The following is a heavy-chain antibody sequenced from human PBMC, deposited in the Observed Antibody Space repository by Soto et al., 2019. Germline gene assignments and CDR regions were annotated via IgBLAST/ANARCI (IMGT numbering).Heavy chain of an antibody. CDR3: ARGIVRSWYNYYYYGMDV. CDR1: GFTFSSYA. CDR2: ISYDGSNK. V-gene: IGHV3-30-3*01. J-gene: IGHJ6*02. Sequence: PGGSLRLSCAASGFTFSSYAMHWVRQAPGEGLEWVAVISYDGSNKYYADSVKGRFTISRDNSKNTLYLQMNSLRAEDTAVYYCARGIVRSWYNYYYYGMDVWGQGTTVTVSS. D-gene: IGHD6-13*01.